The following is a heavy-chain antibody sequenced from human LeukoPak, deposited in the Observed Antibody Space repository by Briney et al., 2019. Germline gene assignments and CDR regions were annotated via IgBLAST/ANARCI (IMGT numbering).Heavy chain of an antibody. D-gene: IGHD2-2*01. CDR3: ATQDSGYCSSTSCSRPFDY. J-gene: IGHJ4*02. Sequence: GASVKVSCKASGGTLSSYAISWVRQAPGQGLEWMGGIIPIFGTANYAQKFQGRVTITADESTSTAYMELSSLRSEDTAVYYCATQDSGYCSSTSCSRPFDYWGQGTLVTVSS. V-gene: IGHV1-69*01. CDR2: IIPIFGTA. CDR1: GGTLSSYA.